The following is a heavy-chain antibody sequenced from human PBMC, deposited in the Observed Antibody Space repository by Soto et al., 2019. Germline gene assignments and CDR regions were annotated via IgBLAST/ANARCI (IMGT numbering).Heavy chain of an antibody. CDR2: ISGSGGST. J-gene: IGHJ3*02. Sequence: GGSLRLSCAASGFTFSSYAMSWVRQAPGKGLEWVSAISGSGGSTYYADSVKGRFTNSRDNSKNTLYLQMNSLGAEDTAVYYCAKRSAAVTTGHAFDIWGQGTMVTVSS. CDR1: GFTFSSYA. D-gene: IGHD4-17*01. V-gene: IGHV3-23*01. CDR3: AKRSAAVTTGHAFDI.